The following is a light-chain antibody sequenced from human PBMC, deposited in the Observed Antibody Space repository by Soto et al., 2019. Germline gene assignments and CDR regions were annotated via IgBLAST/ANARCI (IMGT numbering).Light chain of an antibody. CDR1: QSLRSTS. CDR2: GAS. V-gene: IGKV3-20*01. Sequence: EMVLTQSPRILSLSPLDRAPLXCRASQSLRSTSLAWYQQKPGQAPRLLISGASTRAADIPDRFSGSGSGTDFTLTISRLEPEDFAVYYCQQYGSSGTFGQGTKVDIK. J-gene: IGKJ1*01. CDR3: QQYGSSGT.